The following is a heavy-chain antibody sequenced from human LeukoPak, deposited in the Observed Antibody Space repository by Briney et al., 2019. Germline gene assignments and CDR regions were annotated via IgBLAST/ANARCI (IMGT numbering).Heavy chain of an antibody. CDR1: GYTFASYY. J-gene: IGHJ4*02. CDR3: ARGGRTDSSGYYYVSY. CDR2: INPNSGGT. Sequence: GASVKVSCKASGYTFASYYMHWVRQAPGQGLEWMGWINPNSGGTNYAQKFQGRVTMTRDTSISTAYMELSRLRSDDTAVYYCARGGRTDSSGYYYVSYWGQGTLVTVSS. D-gene: IGHD3-22*01. V-gene: IGHV1-2*02.